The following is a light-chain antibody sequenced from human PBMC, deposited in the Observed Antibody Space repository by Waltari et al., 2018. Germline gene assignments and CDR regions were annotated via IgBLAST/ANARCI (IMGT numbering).Light chain of an antibody. Sequence: QSVLTQPLSTSGTPGRRVTISCSGSSSHIGSNYVYWYQHHPGTAPKLLIYPNDQRPSGVPDRFSGSKSGTSASLAISGLQSDDESDYFCAAWDDTLSAVVFGGGTKLTVL. CDR3: AAWDDTLSAVV. V-gene: IGLV1-47*02. CDR2: PND. CDR1: SSHIGSNY. J-gene: IGLJ2*01.